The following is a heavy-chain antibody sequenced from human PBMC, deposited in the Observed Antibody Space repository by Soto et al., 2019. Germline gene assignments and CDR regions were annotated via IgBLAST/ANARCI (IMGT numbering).Heavy chain of an antibody. Sequence: GGSLRLSCAASGFTFSSYSMNWVRQAPGKGLEWVSSISSSSSYIYYADSVKGRFTISRDNAKNSLYLQMNSLRAEDTAVYYCARDRAYGGVRVVVVAATALGMDVWGQGTTVTVSS. CDR3: ARDRAYGGVRVVVVAATALGMDV. J-gene: IGHJ6*02. CDR2: ISSSSSYI. CDR1: GFTFSSYS. V-gene: IGHV3-21*01. D-gene: IGHD2-15*01.